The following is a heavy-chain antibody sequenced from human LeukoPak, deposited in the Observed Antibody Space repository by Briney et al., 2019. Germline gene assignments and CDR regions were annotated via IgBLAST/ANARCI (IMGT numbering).Heavy chain of an antibody. Sequence: PGGSLRLSCAASGCTFSSYAMSWVRQAPGKGLEWVSAISGSGGSTYYADSVKGRFTISRDNSKNTLYLQMNSLRAEDTAVYYCAKVPYDILTGYYPWGFDYWGQGTLVTVSS. CDR3: AKVPYDILTGYYPWGFDY. V-gene: IGHV3-23*01. J-gene: IGHJ4*02. CDR1: GCTFSSYA. D-gene: IGHD3-9*01. CDR2: ISGSGGST.